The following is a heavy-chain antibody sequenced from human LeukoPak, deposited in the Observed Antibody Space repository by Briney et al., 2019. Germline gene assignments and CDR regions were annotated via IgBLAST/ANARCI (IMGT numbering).Heavy chain of an antibody. D-gene: IGHD2-15*01. V-gene: IGHV4-4*07. CDR3: ARDRMIAATNYYYYHYMDV. Sequence: PSETLSLTCTVSGGSVSSYFWSWIRQPAGTGLEWIGRIYFTGSTNYNPSLKSRVTMSQDTSKNQFSLNLSSVTAADTAVYYCARDRMIAATNYYYYHYMDVWGKGTTVTVSS. CDR2: IYFTGST. J-gene: IGHJ6*03. CDR1: GGSVSSYF.